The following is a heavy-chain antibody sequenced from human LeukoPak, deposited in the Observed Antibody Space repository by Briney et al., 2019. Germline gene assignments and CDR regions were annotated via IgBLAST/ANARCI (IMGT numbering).Heavy chain of an antibody. CDR2: INYSGST. CDR1: GGSFSGYY. Sequence: PSETLSLTCAVYGGSFSGYYWSWIRQPPGKGLEWIGEINYSGSTKYNPSLKSRVTISVDTSKNQFSLKLSSVTAADTAVYYCARLSPWSLRPWYFDLWGRGTLVTVSS. J-gene: IGHJ2*01. D-gene: IGHD5-12*01. CDR3: ARLSPWSLRPWYFDL. V-gene: IGHV4-34*01.